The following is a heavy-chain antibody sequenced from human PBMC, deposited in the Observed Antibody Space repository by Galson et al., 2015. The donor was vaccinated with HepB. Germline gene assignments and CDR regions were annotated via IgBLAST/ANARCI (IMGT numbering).Heavy chain of an antibody. Sequence: SLRLSCAASGFTFSSYAMSWVRQAPGKGLEWVSAISGSGGSTYYADSVKGRFTISRDNSKNTLYLQMNSLRAEDTAVYYCAKVRPGLSPIVVVTANHRNDAFDIWGQGTMVTVSS. V-gene: IGHV3-23*01. CDR3: AKVRPGLSPIVVVTANHRNDAFDI. D-gene: IGHD2-21*02. CDR1: GFTFSSYA. CDR2: ISGSGGST. J-gene: IGHJ3*02.